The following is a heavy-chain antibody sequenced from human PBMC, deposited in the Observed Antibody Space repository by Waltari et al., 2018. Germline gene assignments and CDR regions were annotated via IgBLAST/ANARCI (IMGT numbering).Heavy chain of an antibody. D-gene: IGHD6-19*01. V-gene: IGHV1-69*10. CDR3: ATHSSGWYYFDY. Sequence: QVQLVQSGAEVKKPGSSVTVSCKAYGGTFSSYAISWVRQAPGQGLEWMGGIIPILGIANYAQKFQGRVTITADKSTSTAYMELSSLRSEDTAVYYCATHSSGWYYFDYWGQGTLVTVSS. J-gene: IGHJ4*02. CDR2: IIPILGIA. CDR1: GGTFSSYA.